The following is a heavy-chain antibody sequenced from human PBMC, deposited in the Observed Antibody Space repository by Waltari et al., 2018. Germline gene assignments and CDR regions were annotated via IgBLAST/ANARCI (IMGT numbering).Heavy chain of an antibody. CDR3: AREGFGELLPHY. CDR2: IYYSGST. D-gene: IGHD1-26*01. CDR1: GGSISSGGYY. Sequence: QVQLQESGPGLVKPSQTLSFTCTVSGGSISSGGYYWSWIRQHPGKGLEWIGYIYYSGSTYYNPSLKSRVTISVDTSKNQFSLKLSSVTAADTAVYYCAREGFGELLPHYWGQGTLVTVSS. J-gene: IGHJ4*02. V-gene: IGHV4-31*03.